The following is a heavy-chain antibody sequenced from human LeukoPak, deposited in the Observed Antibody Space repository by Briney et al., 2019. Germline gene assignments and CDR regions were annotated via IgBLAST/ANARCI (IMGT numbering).Heavy chain of an antibody. V-gene: IGHV6-1*01. CDR3: AREVAIIRGIRNHFDY. CDR1: GDSVSSNSAV. J-gene: IGHJ4*02. D-gene: IGHD3-10*01. CDR2: TYYRSQWYN. Sequence: SQTLSLTCAISGDSVSSNSAVWNWIRQSPSRGLEWLGRTYYRSQWYNDHAVSVKSRITINPDTSKNQFSLQLNSVTPDDTAVYYCAREVAIIRGIRNHFDYWGQGTLVTVSS.